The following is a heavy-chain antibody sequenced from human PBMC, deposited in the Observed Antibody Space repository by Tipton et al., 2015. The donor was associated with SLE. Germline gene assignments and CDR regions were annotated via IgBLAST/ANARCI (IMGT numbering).Heavy chain of an antibody. CDR2: IIPIFGTA. Sequence: QLVQSGAEVKKPGSSVKVSCKASGGTFSSYAISWVRQAPGQGLEWLGRIIPIFGTANYAQKFQGRVTITADESTSTAHMELSSLRSEDTAVYYGASDGRGRFFEWLLFDYWGQGTLLTVSS. CDR3: ASDGRGRFFEWLLFDY. CDR1: GGTFSSYA. V-gene: IGHV1-69*15. D-gene: IGHD3-3*01. J-gene: IGHJ4*02.